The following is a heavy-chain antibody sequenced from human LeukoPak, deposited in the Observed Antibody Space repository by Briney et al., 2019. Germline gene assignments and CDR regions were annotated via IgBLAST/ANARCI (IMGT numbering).Heavy chain of an antibody. CDR2: IKQDGSEK. Sequence: GGSLRLSCAASGFTFSSYWMSWVRQAPGKGLEWVANIKQDGSEKYYVDSVKGRFTISRDNAKNSLYLQINSLRAEDTAVYYCARFKMGTDDAFDIWGQGTMVTVSS. CDR1: GFTFSSYW. J-gene: IGHJ3*02. CDR3: ARFKMGTDDAFDI. V-gene: IGHV3-7*01. D-gene: IGHD5-24*01.